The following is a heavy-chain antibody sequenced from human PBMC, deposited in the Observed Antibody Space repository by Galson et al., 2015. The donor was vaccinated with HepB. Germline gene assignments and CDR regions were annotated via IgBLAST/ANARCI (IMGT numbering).Heavy chain of an antibody. Sequence: SVKVSCKASGYTFTGYYMHWVRQAPGQGLEWMGWINPNSGGTNYAQKFQGRVTMTRDTSISTAYMELSRLRSDDTAVYYCALEDIGCSSTSCYTAVNWFDPWGQGTLVTVSS. CDR3: ALEDIGCSSTSCYTAVNWFDP. D-gene: IGHD2-2*01. CDR1: GYTFTGYY. J-gene: IGHJ5*02. V-gene: IGHV1-2*02. CDR2: INPNSGGT.